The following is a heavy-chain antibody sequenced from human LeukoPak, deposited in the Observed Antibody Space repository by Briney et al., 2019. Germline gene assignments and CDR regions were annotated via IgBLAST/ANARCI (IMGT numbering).Heavy chain of an antibody. V-gene: IGHV3-9*01. J-gene: IGHJ6*03. CDR2: ISWNNGDI. Sequence: GGSLRLSCAASGFKFDEYGMHWFRQAPGKGLEWVSGISWNNGDIGYADSVKGRFTISRDNAKNSLYLQMNSLRADDTAVYYCARFAAGGSYYYYMDVWGKGTTVTVSS. D-gene: IGHD3-10*01. CDR3: ARFAAGGSYYYYMDV. CDR1: GFKFDEYG.